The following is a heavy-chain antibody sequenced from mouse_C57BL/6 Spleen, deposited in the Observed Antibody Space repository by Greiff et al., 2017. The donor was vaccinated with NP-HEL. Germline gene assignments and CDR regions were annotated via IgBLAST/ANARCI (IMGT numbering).Heavy chain of an antibody. CDR1: GYTFTDYE. CDR2: IDPETGGT. Sequence: VQLQQPGAELVRPGASVTLSCKASGYTFTDYEMHWVKQTPVHGLEWIGAIDPETGGTAYNQKFKGKAILTADKSSSTAYMELRSLTSEDSAVYYCTREDRAREWGQGTTLTVSS. V-gene: IGHV1-15*01. J-gene: IGHJ2*01. D-gene: IGHD3-3*01. CDR3: TREDRARE.